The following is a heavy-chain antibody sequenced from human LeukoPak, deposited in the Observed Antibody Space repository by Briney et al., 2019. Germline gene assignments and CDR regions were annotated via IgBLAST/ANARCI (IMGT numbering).Heavy chain of an antibody. V-gene: IGHV3-7*01. Sequence: GGSLRLSCAASGFTFSSYWMTWVRQAPGKGLEWVANIKQDGSEKYYVDSVKGRFTTSRDNAKNSLYLQMNSLRAEDTAVYYCAKGMPVVVAAAFDYWGQGTLVTVSS. J-gene: IGHJ4*02. CDR2: IKQDGSEK. CDR1: GFTFSSYW. D-gene: IGHD2-15*01. CDR3: AKGMPVVVAAAFDY.